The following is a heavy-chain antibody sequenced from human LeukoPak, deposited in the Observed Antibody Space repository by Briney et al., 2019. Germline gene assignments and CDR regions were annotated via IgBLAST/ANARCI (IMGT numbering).Heavy chain of an antibody. CDR3: ARLRELEHIDY. D-gene: IGHD1/OR15-1a*01. CDR2: MYYTGNT. Sequence: SGTLSLTCTVSGGSISDTRSYWGSIRQPPGRGLEWIGTMYYTGNTYYSPSLKSRVTIAVDTSKSQFSLRLSSVTAADTAVYYCARLRELEHIDYWGQGTLVTVSS. V-gene: IGHV4-39*01. CDR1: GGSISDTRSY. J-gene: IGHJ4*02.